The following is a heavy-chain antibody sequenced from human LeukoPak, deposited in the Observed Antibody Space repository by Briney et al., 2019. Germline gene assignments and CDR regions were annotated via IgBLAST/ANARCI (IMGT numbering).Heavy chain of an antibody. CDR3: ARTRAIAARPFDY. V-gene: IGHV3-74*01. D-gene: IGHD6-6*01. CDR2: INSVGGST. J-gene: IGHJ4*02. CDR1: GFTFSSYS. Sequence: PVGSLRLSCKASGFTFSSYSIHWVRQAPGQGLVWVSRINSVGGSTSYADSVKGRFTISRDNAKNTLYLQMNSLRAEDTAVYYCARTRAIAARPFDYWGQGTLVTVSS.